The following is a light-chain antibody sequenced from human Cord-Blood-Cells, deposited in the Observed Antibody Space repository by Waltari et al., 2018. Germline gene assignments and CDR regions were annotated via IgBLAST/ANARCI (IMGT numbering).Light chain of an antibody. J-gene: IGLJ1*01. CDR2: AVS. CDR1: SSDVGGYNY. V-gene: IGLV2-11*01. CDR3: CSYAGSYTLI. Sequence: QSALTQPRSVSGSPGQSVTIPCTGTSSDVGGYNYVSWYHQHPGKAPKLMIYAVSKRPSGVPDRFSGSKSGNTASLTISGLLAEDEADYYCCSYAGSYTLIFGTGTKVTVL.